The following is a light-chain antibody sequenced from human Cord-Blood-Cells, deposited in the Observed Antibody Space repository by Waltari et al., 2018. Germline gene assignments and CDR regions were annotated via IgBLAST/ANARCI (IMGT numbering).Light chain of an antibody. CDR3: QQYNNWPWT. J-gene: IGKJ1*01. CDR2: GAS. CDR1: QSVSSN. Sequence: EIVMTQSPATLSVSPGERATLSCRASQSVSSNLAWYQQKPWQAPRLLIYGASTRATGIPARFSGSGSWTEFTLTISSLQSEDFAVYYCQQYNNWPWTFGQGTKVEIK. V-gene: IGKV3-15*01.